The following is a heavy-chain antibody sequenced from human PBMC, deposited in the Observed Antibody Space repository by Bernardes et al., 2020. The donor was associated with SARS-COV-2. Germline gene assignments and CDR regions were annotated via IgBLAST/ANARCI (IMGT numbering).Heavy chain of an antibody. CDR2: ITSGSSTI. V-gene: IGHV3-48*02. Sequence: GGSLRLSCAASGFTFSTYSVNWVRQAPGKGLEWVSYITSGSSTIHYADSVKGRFTISRDNAKNSLYLQMNSLRDDDTAVYYCAREFRSSGWFDFDYCGQGTLVTVSS. CDR1: GFTFSTYS. J-gene: IGHJ4*02. D-gene: IGHD6-19*01. CDR3: AREFRSSGWFDFDY.